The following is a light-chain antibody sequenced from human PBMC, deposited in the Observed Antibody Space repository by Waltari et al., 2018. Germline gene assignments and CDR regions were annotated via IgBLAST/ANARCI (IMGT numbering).Light chain of an antibody. Sequence: QSALTQPRSVSGSPGQSVTISCTGTSSDVGGYKQVSWYQQHPGEAPKLIFYDVTKRPSGVPDRFSGSKSGNTASLTISGLQAEDEADYYCCSFAGSYTWVFGGGTKVTVL. V-gene: IGLV2-11*01. J-gene: IGLJ3*02. CDR2: DVT. CDR1: SSDVGGYKQ. CDR3: CSFAGSYTWV.